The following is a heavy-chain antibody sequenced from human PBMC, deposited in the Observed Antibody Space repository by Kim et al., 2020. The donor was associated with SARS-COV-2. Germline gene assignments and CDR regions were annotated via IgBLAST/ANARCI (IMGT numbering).Heavy chain of an antibody. Sequence: GGSLRLSCAASGFTFSSYEMNWVRQAPGKGLEWVSYISCSGSNIYYADSVKGRFTISRDNAKNSLYLQMNSLRSEDTAVYYCARAVCRSTSCYAYYDLRSSYDTSIYYYYGMDVWGQGTTVTDSS. CDR3: ARAVCRSTSCYAYYDLRSSYDTSIYYYYGMDV. CDR2: ISCSGSNI. CDR1: GFTFSSYE. J-gene: IGHJ6*02. V-gene: IGHV3-48*03. D-gene: IGHD2-2*01.